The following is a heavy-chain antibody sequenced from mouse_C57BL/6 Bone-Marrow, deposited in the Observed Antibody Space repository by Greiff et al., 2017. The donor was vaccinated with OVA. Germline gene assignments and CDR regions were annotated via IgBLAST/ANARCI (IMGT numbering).Heavy chain of an antibody. V-gene: IGHV1-55*01. CDR1: GYTFTSYW. Sequence: VQLQQPGAELVKPGASVKMSCKASGYTFTSYWITWVKQRPGQGLEWIGDIYPGSGSTNYNEKFKSKATLTVDTSSSTAYMQLSSLPSEDSAVYYCAREVGGYSYAMDYWGQGTSVTVSS. CDR2: IYPGSGST. J-gene: IGHJ4*01. D-gene: IGHD1-1*02. CDR3: AREVGGYSYAMDY.